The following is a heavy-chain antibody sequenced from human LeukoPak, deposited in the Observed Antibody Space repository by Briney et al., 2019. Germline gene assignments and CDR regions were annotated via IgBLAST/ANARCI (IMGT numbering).Heavy chain of an antibody. V-gene: IGHV4-31*03. J-gene: IGHJ4*02. CDR3: ARFIGGGQAAAFDY. CDR2: IYYSGGT. CDR1: GGSISSGGYF. D-gene: IGHD6-13*01. Sequence: PSETLSLTCTVSGGSISSGGYFWSWIRQHPGKGLEWIGYIYYSGGTYYNPSLKSRVSISVDTSKSQFSLKLSSVTAADTAVYYCARFIGGGQAAAFDYWGQGTLVTVSS.